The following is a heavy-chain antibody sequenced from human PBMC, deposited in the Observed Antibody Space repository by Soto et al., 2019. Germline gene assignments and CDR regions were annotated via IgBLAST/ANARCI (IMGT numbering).Heavy chain of an antibody. Sequence: QITLKESGPTLVKPTQPLTLTCTFSGFSLSSNGVGVGWIRQPPGKALEWLALIYWADDKRYSPSLKSRLTITKYTSKNQVVLTLTKLDTVDTATYFCARGGWTTYYSPFFDYWGQGNLVTVSS. CDR3: ARGGWTTYYSPFFDY. D-gene: IGHD3-10*01. CDR2: IYWADDK. J-gene: IGHJ4*02. CDR1: GFSLSSNGVG. V-gene: IGHV2-5*02.